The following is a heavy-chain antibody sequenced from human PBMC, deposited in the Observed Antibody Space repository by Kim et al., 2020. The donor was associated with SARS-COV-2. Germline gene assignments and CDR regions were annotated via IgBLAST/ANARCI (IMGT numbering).Heavy chain of an antibody. CDR1: GGSISSYY. J-gene: IGHJ3*02. Sequence: SETLSLTCTVSGGSISSYYWSWIRQPPGKGLEWIGYIYYSGSTNYNPSLKSRVTISVDTSKNQFSLKLSSVTAADTAVYYCARLLSYFGVVIMYAFDIWGQGTMVTVSS. V-gene: IGHV4-59*13. D-gene: IGHD3-3*01. CDR2: IYYSGST. CDR3: ARLLSYFGVVIMYAFDI.